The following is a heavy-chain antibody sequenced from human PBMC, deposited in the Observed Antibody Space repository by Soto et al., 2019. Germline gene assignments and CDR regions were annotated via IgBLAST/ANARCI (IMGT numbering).Heavy chain of an antibody. CDR2: VNSDGSST. CDR3: AKAGDWNYVYDF. CDR1: GFTFTHYR. J-gene: IGHJ4*02. V-gene: IGHV3-74*01. Sequence: VSLRLSCAASGFTFTHYRIHWVRQAPGKGLVWVSRVNSDGSSTNYADAVKGRFTISRDNSKNMAYLQMNNLTVEDTGVYYCAKAGDWNYVYDFWGQGTLVTVSS. D-gene: IGHD1-7*01.